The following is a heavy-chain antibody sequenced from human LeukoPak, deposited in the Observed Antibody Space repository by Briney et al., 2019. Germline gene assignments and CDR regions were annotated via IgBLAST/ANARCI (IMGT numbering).Heavy chain of an antibody. V-gene: IGHV3-74*01. CDR1: GFTFSSNW. CDR2: INSDGSST. J-gene: IGHJ4*02. CDR3: ARVDSSGYYSFDY. Sequence: GGSLRLSCAASGFTFSSNWMHWVRQAPGKGLVWVSRINSDGSSTSYADSVKGRFTISRDNAKNTLYLQMNNLRVEDTAVYYCARVDSSGYYSFDYWGQGTLVTVSS. D-gene: IGHD3-22*01.